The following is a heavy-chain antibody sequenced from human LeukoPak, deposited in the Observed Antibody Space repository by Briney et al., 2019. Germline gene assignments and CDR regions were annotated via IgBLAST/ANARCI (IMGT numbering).Heavy chain of an antibody. V-gene: IGHV1-18*01. CDR1: GYTFTSYG. Sequence: ASAKVSCKASGYTFTSYGISWVRQAPGQGLEWMGWISAYNGNTNYAQKLQGRVTMTTDTSTSTAYMELRSLRSDDTAVYYCARDMRQWLVRSLDYWGQGTLVTVSS. CDR3: ARDMRQWLVRSLDY. CDR2: ISAYNGNT. D-gene: IGHD6-19*01. J-gene: IGHJ4*02.